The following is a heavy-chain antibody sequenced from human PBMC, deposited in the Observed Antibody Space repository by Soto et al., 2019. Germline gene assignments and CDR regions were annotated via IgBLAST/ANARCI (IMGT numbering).Heavy chain of an antibody. Sequence: TGGSLRLSCAASGFTFSSYAMHWVRQAPGKGLEWVAVISYDGSNKYYADSVKGRFTISRDISKNTLYLQVNSLRAEDTAVYYCASLSSGYYYAWPFDYWGQGTLVTVSS. D-gene: IGHD3-22*01. CDR3: ASLSSGYYYAWPFDY. V-gene: IGHV3-30-3*01. J-gene: IGHJ4*02. CDR1: GFTFSSYA. CDR2: ISYDGSNK.